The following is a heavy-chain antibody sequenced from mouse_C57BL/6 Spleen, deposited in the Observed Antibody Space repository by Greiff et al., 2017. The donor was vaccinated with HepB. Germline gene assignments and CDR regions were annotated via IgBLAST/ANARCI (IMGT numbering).Heavy chain of an antibody. V-gene: IGHV14-4*01. Sequence: EVQLQQSGAELVRPGASVKLSCTASGFNIKDDYMHWVKQRPEQGLEWIGWIDPENGDTEYASKFQGKATITADTSSNPAYLQLSSLTSEDTAVYYCTIYYGYDEGNYWGQGTTLTVSS. J-gene: IGHJ2*01. CDR1: GFNIKDDY. D-gene: IGHD2-2*01. CDR2: IDPENGDT. CDR3: TIYYGYDEGNY.